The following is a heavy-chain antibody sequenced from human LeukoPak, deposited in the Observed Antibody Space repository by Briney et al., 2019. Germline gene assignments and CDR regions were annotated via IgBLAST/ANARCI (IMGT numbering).Heavy chain of an antibody. CDR3: AWGRFGESTTYYYSMDV. CDR2: IIPIFGTA. J-gene: IGHJ6*02. D-gene: IGHD3-10*01. V-gene: IGHV1-69*13. Sequence: SVKVSCKASGGTFSSYAISWVRQAPGQGLEWMGGIIPIFGTANYAQKFQGRVTITADESTSTAYMELSSLRSEDTAVYYCAWGRFGESTTYYYSMDVWGQGTTVTVSS. CDR1: GGTFSSYA.